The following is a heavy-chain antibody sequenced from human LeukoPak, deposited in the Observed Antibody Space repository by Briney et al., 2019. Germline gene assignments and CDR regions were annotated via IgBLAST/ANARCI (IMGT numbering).Heavy chain of an antibody. V-gene: IGHV5-51*01. J-gene: IGHJ6*02. CDR1: GSSFKNYW. Sequence: GESLKISCQGSGSSFKNYWIAWVRQMPGKGLEWMGIIYPGDSNTRYNPSFQGQVTISADKSISTAYLQWSSLKATDTAKYYCARQGFVASYGVDVWGRGTTVTVSS. CDR3: ARQGFVASYGVDV. CDR2: IYPGDSNT.